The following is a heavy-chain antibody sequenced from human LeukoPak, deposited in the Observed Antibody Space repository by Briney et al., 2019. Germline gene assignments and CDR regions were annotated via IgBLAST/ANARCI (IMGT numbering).Heavy chain of an antibody. J-gene: IGHJ4*02. V-gene: IGHV3-53*01. Sequence: GGSLRLSCAASGFTVSSNYMSWVRQAPGKGLEWVSVIYSGGSTYYADSVKGRFTISRDNSKNTLYLQMNSLRAEDTAVYYCARSHLWFGPNFDYWGQGTLVTVSS. CDR3: ARSHLWFGPNFDY. CDR2: IYSGGST. D-gene: IGHD3-10*01. CDR1: GFTVSSNY.